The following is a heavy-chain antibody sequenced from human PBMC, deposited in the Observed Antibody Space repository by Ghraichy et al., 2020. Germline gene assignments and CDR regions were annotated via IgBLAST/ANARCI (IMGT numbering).Heavy chain of an antibody. D-gene: IGHD3-10*01. V-gene: IGHV4-59*01. Sequence: SETLSLTLAVSCCSIRRYYWGWMRQLPWKGLEWIGYIYDSGRTNYNPSLKSRVTMSVDTSKNQFSLKLSSVTAADTAVYYCARGDGYYFDYWGQGTLVIVSS. CDR2: IYDSGRT. J-gene: IGHJ4*02. CDR1: CCSIRRYY. CDR3: ARGDGYYFDY.